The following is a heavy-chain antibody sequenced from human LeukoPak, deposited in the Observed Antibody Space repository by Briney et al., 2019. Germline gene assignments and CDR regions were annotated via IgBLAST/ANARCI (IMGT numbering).Heavy chain of an antibody. V-gene: IGHV3-15*01. D-gene: IGHD6-13*01. J-gene: IGHJ4*02. CDR1: GFTFRDAW. CDR2: IKSRSSGGTT. Sequence: GGSLRLSCAASGFTFRDAWMGWVRQAPGKGLEWVGLIKSRSSGGTTDYGARVKGRFTSSRDDSKNTLYLQMDSLVTEDTAVFYCTADLIGNSRGIDYWGQGTLVTVSS. CDR3: TADLIGNSRGIDY.